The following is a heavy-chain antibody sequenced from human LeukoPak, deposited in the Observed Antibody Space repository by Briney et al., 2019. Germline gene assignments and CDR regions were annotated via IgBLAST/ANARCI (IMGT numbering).Heavy chain of an antibody. D-gene: IGHD4-17*01. V-gene: IGHV3-48*02. J-gene: IGHJ2*01. CDR2: ISSSSSTI. CDR3: ARQMTTGPWYFDL. CDR1: GFTFSSYN. Sequence: PGGSLRLSCAASGFTFSSYNMNWGRQAPGKGLEWVSYISSSSSTIYHADSVKGRFTISRDNAKNSLYLQMNSLRDEDTAVYYCARQMTTGPWYFDLWGRGTLVTVSS.